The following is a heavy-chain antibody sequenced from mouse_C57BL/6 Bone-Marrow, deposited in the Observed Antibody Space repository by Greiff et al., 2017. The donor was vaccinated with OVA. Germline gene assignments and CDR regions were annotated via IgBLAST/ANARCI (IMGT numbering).Heavy chain of an antibody. Sequence: VMLVESGPELVKPGASVKLSCKASGYTFTSYDINWVKQRPGQGLEWIGWIYPRDGSTKYNEKFKGKATLTVDTSSSTAYMELHSLTSEDSAVYFCARLRGLLRGDYFDYWGQGTTLTVSS. V-gene: IGHV1-85*01. CDR2: IYPRDGST. D-gene: IGHD1-1*01. CDR1: GYTFTSYD. CDR3: ARLRGLLRGDYFDY. J-gene: IGHJ2*01.